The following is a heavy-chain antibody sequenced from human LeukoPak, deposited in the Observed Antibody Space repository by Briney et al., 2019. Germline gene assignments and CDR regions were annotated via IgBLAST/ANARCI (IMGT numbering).Heavy chain of an antibody. CDR1: GFTFSSYA. J-gene: IGHJ4*02. CDR3: GRDHGASIGWYEDY. CDR2: ISNDGTNK. Sequence: SGGSLRLSCAASGFTFSSYAMDWVRQAPGKGLEWVAFISNDGTNKYYADSVKGRFTISRDNSKNTLYLQMNSLRAEDTAVYYCGRDHGASIGWYEDYWGQGTLVTVSS. D-gene: IGHD6-19*01. V-gene: IGHV3-30*04.